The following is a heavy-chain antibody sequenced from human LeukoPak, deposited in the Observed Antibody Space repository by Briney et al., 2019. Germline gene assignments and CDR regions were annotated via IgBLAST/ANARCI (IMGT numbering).Heavy chain of an antibody. Sequence: SVKVSCKASGGTFSSYAISWVRQAPGQGLEWMGGIIPIFGTANYAHKFQGRVTFTVDESTTKASMELSSLRSENTAVYYCARNREYCSGSSCYHWFDPWGQGTLVTVSS. CDR1: GGTFSSYA. V-gene: IGHV1-69*13. CDR2: IIPIFGTA. J-gene: IGHJ5*02. D-gene: IGHD2-15*01. CDR3: ARNREYCSGSSCYHWFDP.